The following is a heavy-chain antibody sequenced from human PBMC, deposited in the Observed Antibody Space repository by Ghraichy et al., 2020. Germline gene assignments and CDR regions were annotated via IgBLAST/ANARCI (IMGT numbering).Heavy chain of an antibody. V-gene: IGHV3-23*01. CDR1: GFTFSSYA. D-gene: IGHD3-16*01. CDR3: AKLFPGGIF. CDR2: IMGRGDAA. Sequence: GESLNISCAASGFTFSSYAMHWVRQAPGKGLEWVAVIMGRGDAAYYADSVKGRFIVSRDNSKNNLFLQMNGLRDEDRAIYYCAKLFPGGIFWGQGTRVTVSS. J-gene: IGHJ4*02.